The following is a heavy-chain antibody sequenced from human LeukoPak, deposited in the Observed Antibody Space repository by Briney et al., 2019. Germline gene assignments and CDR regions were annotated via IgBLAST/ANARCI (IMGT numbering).Heavy chain of an antibody. V-gene: IGHV4-59*11. D-gene: IGHD6-19*01. Sequence: SETLSLTCTVSGGSISTHYWSWIRQPPGKGLEWIGYVYHSRTTNYNPSLKSRLTISVDTSKNQFSLRLSSLTAAATAVYYCARDSRGWLYYLDYGGGGPLVPVS. J-gene: IGHJ4*02. CDR1: GGSISTHY. CDR3: ARDSRGWLYYLDY. CDR2: VYHSRTT.